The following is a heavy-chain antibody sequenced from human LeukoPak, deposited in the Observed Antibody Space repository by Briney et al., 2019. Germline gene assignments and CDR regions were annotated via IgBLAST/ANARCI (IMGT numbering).Heavy chain of an antibody. Sequence: PSETLSLTCTVSGDSISSYYWSWIRQPPGKGLEWIGSIYHSGSTYYNPSLKSRVTISVDTSKNQFSLKLSSVTAADTAVYYCARDPLYGSGSSVDYWGQGTLVTVSS. CDR1: GDSISSYY. CDR2: IYHSGST. V-gene: IGHV4-38-2*02. D-gene: IGHD3-10*01. J-gene: IGHJ4*02. CDR3: ARDPLYGSGSSVDY.